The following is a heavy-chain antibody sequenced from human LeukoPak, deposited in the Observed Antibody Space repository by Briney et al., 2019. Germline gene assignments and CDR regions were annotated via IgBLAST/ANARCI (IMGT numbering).Heavy chain of an antibody. V-gene: IGHV5-51*01. CDR1: GYTFINYW. D-gene: IGHD3/OR15-3a*01. J-gene: IGHJ4*02. CDR2: IDPRDSDT. Sequence: GESLKISCKASGYTFINYWIGWVRQMPGKGLEWIGRIDPRDSDTRYSPSFEGQVAISVDKSVTTASLQWNSLKASDTAFYYCARRPPLLVAGTGSDYFDLWGEGTLVTVSS. CDR3: ARRPPLLVAGTGSDYFDL.